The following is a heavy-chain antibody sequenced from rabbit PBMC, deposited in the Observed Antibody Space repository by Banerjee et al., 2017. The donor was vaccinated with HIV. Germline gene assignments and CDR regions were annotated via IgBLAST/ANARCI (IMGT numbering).Heavy chain of an antibody. D-gene: IGHD5-1*01. CDR2: IYTGIIGST. V-gene: IGHV1S45*01. Sequence: QEQLKETGGGLVQPGASLTLTCTASGFDFSSNAMCWVRQAPGKGLEWIACIYTGIIGSTYYASWAKGRFTISKTSSTTVTLQMTSLTAADTATYFCAINLYFNLWGPGTLVTDS. CDR1: GFDFSSNA. J-gene: IGHJ4*01. CDR3: AINLYFNL.